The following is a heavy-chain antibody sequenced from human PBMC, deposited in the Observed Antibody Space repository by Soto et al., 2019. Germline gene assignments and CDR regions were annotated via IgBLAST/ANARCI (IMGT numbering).Heavy chain of an antibody. J-gene: IGHJ6*02. Sequence: GGSLRLSCAASGFTFSSYAMHWVRQAPGKGLEGVAVISYDGSNKYYADSVKGRFTISRDNSKNTLYLQMNSLRAEDTAVYYCARDLLRYFDWSPAYYYYGMDVWGQGTTVTVSS. V-gene: IGHV3-30-3*01. CDR1: GFTFSSYA. D-gene: IGHD3-9*01. CDR2: ISYDGSNK. CDR3: ARDLLRYFDWSPAYYYYGMDV.